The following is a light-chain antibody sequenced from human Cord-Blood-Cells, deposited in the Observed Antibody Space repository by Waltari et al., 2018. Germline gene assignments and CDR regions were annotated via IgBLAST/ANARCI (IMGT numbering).Light chain of an antibody. V-gene: IGKV3-15*01. CDR1: QSVSSN. CDR3: QQYNNWPSPYT. CDR2: GAS. Sequence: EIVMTQSPATLSVSPGERATLSCRASQSVSSNLAWYQQKPGPAPRLLIYGASTRATGIPARFSGSGSGTEFTLTISSLQSEDFAFYYCQQYNNWPSPYTFGQGTKLEIK. J-gene: IGKJ2*01.